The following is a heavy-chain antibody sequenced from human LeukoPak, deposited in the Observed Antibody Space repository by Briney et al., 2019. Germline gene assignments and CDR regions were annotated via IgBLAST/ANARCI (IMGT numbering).Heavy chain of an antibody. V-gene: IGHV4-39*07. D-gene: IGHD1-26*01. J-gene: IGHJ4*02. CDR2: IYYSGST. CDR3: AREGIVGAPVDY. Sequence: SETLSLTCTVSGGSISSSSYYWGWIRQPPGKGLEWIGSIYYSGSTYYNPSLKGRVTISVDTSKNQFSLKLGSVTAADTAVYYCAREGIVGAPVDYWGQGTLVTVSS. CDR1: GGSISSSSYY.